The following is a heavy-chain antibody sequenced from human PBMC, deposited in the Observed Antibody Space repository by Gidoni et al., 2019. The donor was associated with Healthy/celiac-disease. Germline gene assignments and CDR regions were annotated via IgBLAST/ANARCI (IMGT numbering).Heavy chain of an antibody. D-gene: IGHD5-18*01. J-gene: IGHJ3*02. V-gene: IGHV3-9*01. CDR2: INWYSASA. Sequence: EVQLVESGGDLVQTGTSLRLSCEVSGFTFDAYAMHWVRQGPGKGLELVSGINWYSASAGYADSVEGRFTISRDNAKKSLYLQMTSLRPEDTAVYYCAKARGFTYGIDAFDIWGHGTMVTVSS. CDR1: GFTFDAYA. CDR3: AKARGFTYGIDAFDI.